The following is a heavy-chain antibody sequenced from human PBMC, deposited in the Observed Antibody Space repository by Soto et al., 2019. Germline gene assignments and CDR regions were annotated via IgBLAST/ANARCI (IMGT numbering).Heavy chain of an antibody. CDR3: TRHAITGTKIVWFDP. V-gene: IGHV3-73*01. Sequence: EVQLVESGGGLVQPGGSLKLSCAASGFTFSGSAMHWVRQASGKGLEWVGRIRSKANSYATAYAASVKGRFTISRDDSKNRAYRQMNRLKTEDTAVYYCTRHAITGTKIVWFDPWGQGTLVTDSS. CDR1: GFTFSGSA. J-gene: IGHJ5*02. CDR2: IRSKANSYAT. D-gene: IGHD1-7*01.